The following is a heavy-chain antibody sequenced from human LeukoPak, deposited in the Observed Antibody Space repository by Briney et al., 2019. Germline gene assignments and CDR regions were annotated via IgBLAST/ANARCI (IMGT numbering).Heavy chain of an antibody. CDR1: GFTFDDYA. D-gene: IGHD5-18*01. J-gene: IGHJ4*02. CDR2: ISWNSGSI. Sequence: PGGSLRLSCAASGFTFDDYAMHWVRQAPGKGLEWVAGISWNSGSIGYADSVKGRFTISRDNAKNSLYLQMNSLRAEDTALYYCAKATAMAPYYFDYWGQGTLVTVSS. V-gene: IGHV3-9*01. CDR3: AKATAMAPYYFDY.